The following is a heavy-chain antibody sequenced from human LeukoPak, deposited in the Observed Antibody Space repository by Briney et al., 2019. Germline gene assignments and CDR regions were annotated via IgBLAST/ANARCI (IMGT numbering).Heavy chain of an antibody. CDR3: ARQGGRLATFDY. Sequence: SETLSLTCTVSGGSISSSSYYWGWIRQPPGKGLEWIGSIYYSGSTYYNPSLKSRVTISVDTSKNQFSLKLSSVTAADTAVYYCARQGGRLATFDYWGQGTLVTVSS. CDR1: GGSISSSSYY. J-gene: IGHJ4*02. D-gene: IGHD6-25*01. CDR2: IYYSGST. V-gene: IGHV4-39*01.